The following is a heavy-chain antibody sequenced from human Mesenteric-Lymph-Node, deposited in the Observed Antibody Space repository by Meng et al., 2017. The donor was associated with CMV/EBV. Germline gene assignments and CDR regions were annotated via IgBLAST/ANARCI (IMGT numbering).Heavy chain of an antibody. CDR2: IIPIFGTA. CDR1: GGTFSSYP. CDR3: ARGSKVYDILTGYRYYYGMDV. J-gene: IGHJ6*02. V-gene: IGHV1-69*05. D-gene: IGHD3-9*01. Sequence: SVKVSCKASGGTFSSYPINWVRQAPGQGLEWMGGIIPIFGTANYAQKFQGRVTITTDESTSTAYMELSSLRSEDTAVYYCARGSKVYDILTGYRYYYGMDVWGQGTTVTVSS.